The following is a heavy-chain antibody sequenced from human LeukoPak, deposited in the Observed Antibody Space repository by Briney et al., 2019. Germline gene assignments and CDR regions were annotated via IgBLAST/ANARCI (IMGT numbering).Heavy chain of an antibody. CDR2: IWAYNCKT. V-gene: IGHV1-18*01. CDR3: VIIDLYSSVWVLSES. J-gene: IGHJ5*02. CDR1: GYTLTSYG. D-gene: IGHD6-19*01. Sequence: SSVTVSCKASGYTLTSYGIILVRLAPGPRLEWTGWIWAYNCKTNYAQKLQARVTMTTDTSTITASMELRRLRSDDPTVCHCVIIDLYSSVWVLSESWGQGTLFPVSS.